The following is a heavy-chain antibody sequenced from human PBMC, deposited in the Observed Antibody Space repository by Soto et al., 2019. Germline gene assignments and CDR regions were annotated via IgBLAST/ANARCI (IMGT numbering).Heavy chain of an antibody. D-gene: IGHD3-9*01. CDR1: GDSISSGDYY. CDR2: IYYSGNT. J-gene: IGHJ4*01. Sequence: PSETLSLTCTVSGDSISSGDYYWSWIRQPPGKGLEWIGCIYYSGNTYYNPSLKRRFSISVDTSKNQFSLQLSSVTVADTAVYYCAIDFKRYGDPPDLHEYRSLRTLVTGSS. CDR3: AIDFKRYGDPPDLHEY. V-gene: IGHV4-30-4*01.